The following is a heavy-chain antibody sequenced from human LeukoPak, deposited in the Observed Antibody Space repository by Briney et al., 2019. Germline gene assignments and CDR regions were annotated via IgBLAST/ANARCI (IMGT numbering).Heavy chain of an antibody. CDR3: AKVAKYYYGSETYYFFEH. J-gene: IGHJ4*02. Sequence: GGPLRLSCAASGFNFNTYWMTWVRQAPGKGLEWVANINQDGTEKHYVDSVKGRFTISRDNAKNSLSLQMNSLRVEDTAVYYCAKVAKYYYGSETYYFFEHWGQGTPVTASS. D-gene: IGHD3-10*01. CDR2: INQDGTEK. CDR1: GFNFNTYW. V-gene: IGHV3-7*01.